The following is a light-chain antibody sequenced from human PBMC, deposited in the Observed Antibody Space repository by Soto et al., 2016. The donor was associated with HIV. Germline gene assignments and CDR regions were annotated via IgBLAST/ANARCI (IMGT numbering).Light chain of an antibody. CDR2: KDS. CDR3: YSAADNNWV. V-gene: IGLV3-27*01. J-gene: IGLJ3*02. Sequence: SYELTQPPLVSVAPGKTARITCGGDNIGSKSVHWYQQKPGQAPMLVIYKDSERPSGIPERFSGSSSGTTVTLTISGAQVEDEADYYCYSAADNNWVFGGGTKLTVL. CDR1: NIGSKS.